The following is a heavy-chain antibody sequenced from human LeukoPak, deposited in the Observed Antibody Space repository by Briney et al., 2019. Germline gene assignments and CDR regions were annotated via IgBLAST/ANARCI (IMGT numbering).Heavy chain of an antibody. D-gene: IGHD6-13*01. J-gene: IGHJ4*02. Sequence: GGSLRLSCAASGFTFDDYTMHWVRQAPGKGLEWVSLISWDGGSTYYADSGKGRFTISRDNSKNSLYLQMNSLRTEDTALYYCAKDMGDSSSWYWEERVLCHFDYWGQGTLVTVSS. V-gene: IGHV3-43*01. CDR3: AKDMGDSSSWYWEERVLCHFDY. CDR2: ISWDGGST. CDR1: GFTFDDYT.